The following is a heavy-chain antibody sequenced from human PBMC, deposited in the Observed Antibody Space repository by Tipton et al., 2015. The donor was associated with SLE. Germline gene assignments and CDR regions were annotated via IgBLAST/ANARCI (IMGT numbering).Heavy chain of an antibody. CDR2: INHGGST. CDR3: VRGHPHIVVLIGGGWFDP. CDR1: VGSFSGYY. V-gene: IGHV4-34*01. D-gene: IGHD2-21*01. J-gene: IGHJ5*02. Sequence: TLSLTCAVYVGSFSGYYWTWIRQPPGKGLEWIGEINHGGSTNYNPSLKSRVTISEDTSKNQFSLKLTSVTAADTAIYYCVRGHPHIVVLIGGGWFDPWGQGTLVTVSS.